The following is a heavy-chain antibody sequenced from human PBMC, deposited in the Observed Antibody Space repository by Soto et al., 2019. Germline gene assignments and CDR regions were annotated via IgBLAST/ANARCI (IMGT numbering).Heavy chain of an antibody. J-gene: IGHJ6*02. Sequence: GGSLRLSCAASEFTVDNYYMSWVRQAPGKGLEWVSVIYSGGTTYHADSVKGRFTISRDNSKNTVFLQMEAPRAEDTAVYYCARGNYDILTGYTYAMDVWGQGTTVTVSS. D-gene: IGHD3-9*01. CDR2: IYSGGTT. CDR3: ARGNYDILTGYTYAMDV. CDR1: EFTVDNYY. V-gene: IGHV3-53*01.